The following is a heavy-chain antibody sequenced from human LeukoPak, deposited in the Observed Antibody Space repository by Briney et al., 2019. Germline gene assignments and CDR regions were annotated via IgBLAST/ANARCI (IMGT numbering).Heavy chain of an antibody. Sequence: SETLSLTCTVSGGSISSYYWSWIRQPAGEGLEWIGHIYSTGSTNYNPSLKSRVTLSVDTSKNQFSLRLSSVTAADTAVYYCARWIAAAGTGGVDNWGQGSRVTVSS. CDR1: GGSISSYY. CDR3: ARWIAAAGTGGVDN. D-gene: IGHD6-13*01. CDR2: IYSTGST. J-gene: IGHJ4*02. V-gene: IGHV4-4*07.